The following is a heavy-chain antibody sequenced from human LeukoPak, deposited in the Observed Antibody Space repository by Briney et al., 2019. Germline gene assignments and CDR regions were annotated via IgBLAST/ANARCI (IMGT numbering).Heavy chain of an antibody. CDR2: IYYSGST. V-gene: IGHV4-31*03. CDR3: AGRYCSSTSCYESYYYYGMDV. J-gene: IGHJ6*02. D-gene: IGHD2-2*01. CDR1: GGSISSGGYY. Sequence: PSETLSLTCTVSGGSISSGGYYWSWIRQHPGKGLEWIVYIYYSGSTYYNPSLKSRVTISVDTSKNQSSLKLSSVTAADTAVYYCAGRYCSSTSCYESYYYYGMDVWGQGTTVTVSS.